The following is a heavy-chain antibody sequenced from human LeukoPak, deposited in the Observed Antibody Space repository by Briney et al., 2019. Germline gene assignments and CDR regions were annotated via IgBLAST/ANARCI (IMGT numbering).Heavy chain of an antibody. J-gene: IGHJ4*02. V-gene: IGHV3-23*01. D-gene: IGHD2-2*01. CDR2: TSSSDAGT. CDR3: AKGVVVAPDVTPFDY. Sequence: AGGSLRLSCAASGFTLSSYAMSWVRQAPGKGLEWVSATSSSDAGTYYADSVKGRFTISRDNSKNTLYLQMNSLRAEDTAVYYCAKGVVVAPDVTPFDYWGQGTLVTVSS. CDR1: GFTLSSYA.